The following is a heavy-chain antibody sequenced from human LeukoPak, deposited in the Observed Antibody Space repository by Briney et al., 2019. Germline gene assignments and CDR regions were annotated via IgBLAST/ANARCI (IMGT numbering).Heavy chain of an antibody. J-gene: IGHJ5*02. CDR1: GGSISSGSHY. CDR2: IYNSANT. V-gene: IGHV4-61*02. Sequence: PSQTLSPTCTVSGGSISSGSHYWSWIRQPAGKGLEWIGRIYNSANTNYNPSLKSRVIISVDMSKNQFSLKLSSVTAADTAVYYCARDNSYCTTTNCYNWFDPWGQGTLVTASS. CDR3: ARDNSYCTTTNCYNWFDP. D-gene: IGHD2-2*01.